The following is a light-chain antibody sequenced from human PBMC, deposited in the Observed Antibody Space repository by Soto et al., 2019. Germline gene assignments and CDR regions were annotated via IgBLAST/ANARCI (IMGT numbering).Light chain of an antibody. CDR3: GSYAGYNPFYV. CDR1: SSDVGGYDY. J-gene: IGLJ1*01. V-gene: IGLV2-8*01. Sequence: QSALTQPPSASGSPGQSVTISCTGTSSDVGGYDYVSWYQHHPGKAPKLMIYEVTKRPSGVPDRFSGSKSGNTASLTVSGLQDDDAADYYCGSYAGYNPFYVLGTGTKVTVL. CDR2: EVT.